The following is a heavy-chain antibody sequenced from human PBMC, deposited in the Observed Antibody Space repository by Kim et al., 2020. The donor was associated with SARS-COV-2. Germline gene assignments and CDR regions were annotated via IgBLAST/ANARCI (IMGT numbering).Heavy chain of an antibody. CDR3: ARSPKQENWYFDL. V-gene: IGHV3-53*01. J-gene: IGHJ2*01. Sequence: GGSLRLSCAASGFTVSSNYMSWVRQAPGKGLEWVSVIYSGGSTYYADSVKGRFTISRDNSNNTLYLQINSLRAEDTAVYYCARSPKQENWYFDLWGRGTL. CDR1: GFTVSSNY. CDR2: IYSGGST.